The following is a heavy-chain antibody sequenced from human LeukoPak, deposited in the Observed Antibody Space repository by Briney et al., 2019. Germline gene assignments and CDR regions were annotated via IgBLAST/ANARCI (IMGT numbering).Heavy chain of an antibody. Sequence: HTGGSLRLSCAASGFTFSSYWMGWVRQAPGKGLEWVANIKQDGSEKYYVDSVKGRFTISRDNAKNSLYLQMNSLRAEDTAVYYCARGGEVHYFDYWGQGTLVTVSS. CDR1: GFTFSSYW. V-gene: IGHV3-7*01. CDR2: IKQDGSEK. CDR3: ARGGEVHYFDY. J-gene: IGHJ4*02.